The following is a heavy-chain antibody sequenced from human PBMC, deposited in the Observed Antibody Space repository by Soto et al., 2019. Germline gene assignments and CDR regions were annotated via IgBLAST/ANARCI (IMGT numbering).Heavy chain of an antibody. V-gene: IGHV4-30-4*01. CDR3: ARYRGEMDTNDTHGMDV. CDR1: GCPISSSAYY. Sequence: SQTLTLTCTVSGCPISSSAYYWSCLRQAPGKGLVWIGYIYYSGSTYYNPSLKSRVTISVDSSKNQFSLKLSSVTAADTAVYYFARYRGEMDTNDTHGMDVWGQGTTVTVSS. J-gene: IGHJ6*02. D-gene: IGHD5-18*01. CDR2: IYYSGST.